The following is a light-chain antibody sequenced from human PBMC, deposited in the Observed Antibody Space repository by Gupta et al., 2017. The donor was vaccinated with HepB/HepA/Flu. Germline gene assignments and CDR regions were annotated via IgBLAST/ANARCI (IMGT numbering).Light chain of an antibody. V-gene: IGKV1-9*01. CDR1: QGISSY. Sequence: DIHLTQPPSFLSASVGDRLTITSRASQGISSYLAWYQQKPGKAPKLLIYAASTLKSGVPSRFSGSGSGTEFTLTISSRQPEDFANYYCQQRNSCPTTFGQGTKMEIK. CDR3: QQRNSCPTT. J-gene: IGKJ2*01. CDR2: AAS.